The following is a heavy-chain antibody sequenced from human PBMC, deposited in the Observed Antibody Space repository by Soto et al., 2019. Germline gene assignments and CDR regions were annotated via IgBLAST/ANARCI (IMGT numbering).Heavy chain of an antibody. V-gene: IGHV4-39*01. CDR1: GGSISSSRSY. CDR2: IFYAGNT. D-gene: IGHD6-13*01. CDR3: ARQAAARGIDLWFVP. J-gene: IGHJ5*02. Sequence: SETLSLTCNVSGGSISSSRSYWAWFRQPPGKELEWIANIFYAGNTYYNPSLKGRVTVSVDTSKNQFSLKLDSVTAADTAVYYCARQAAARGIDLWFVPWGQGTLVTVSS.